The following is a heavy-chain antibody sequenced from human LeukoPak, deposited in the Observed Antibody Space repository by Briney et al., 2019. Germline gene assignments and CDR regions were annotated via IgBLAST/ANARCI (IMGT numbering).Heavy chain of an antibody. Sequence: ASVKVSCKASGYTFTGSYMQWVRQAPGQGLEWMGRINPNTGGTNYAQKFQGRVTMTRGTSISTAYMELSRLRSDDTAVYYCAKETALDGDYSFDYWGQGTLVTVSS. CDR3: AKETALDGDYSFDY. V-gene: IGHV1-2*06. CDR1: GYTFTGSY. D-gene: IGHD4-17*01. J-gene: IGHJ4*02. CDR2: INPNTGGT.